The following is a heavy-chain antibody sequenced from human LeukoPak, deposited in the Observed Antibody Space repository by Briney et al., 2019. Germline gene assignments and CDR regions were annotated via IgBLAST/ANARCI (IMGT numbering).Heavy chain of an antibody. J-gene: IGHJ6*02. CDR1: GGTFSSYA. CDR2: IIPILGIA. Sequence: GASVKVSCKASGGTFSSYAISWVRQAPGQGLEWMGRIIPILGIANYAQKFQGRVTITADKSTSTAYMELSSLRSEDTAVYYCARDRGYSGYDFAYYYYGMDVWGQGTTVTVSS. D-gene: IGHD5-12*01. V-gene: IGHV1-69*04. CDR3: ARDRGYSGYDFAYYYYGMDV.